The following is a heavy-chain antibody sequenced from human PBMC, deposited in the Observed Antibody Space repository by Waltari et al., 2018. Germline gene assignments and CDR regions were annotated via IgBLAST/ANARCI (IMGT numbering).Heavy chain of an antibody. Sequence: QVQLQESGTGLVKPSETLSLTCAVSASSISRGSSWGRIRRPPGKGLEWIGSIYHSGSTYYNPSLKSRVTISVDTSKNQFSLKLSSVTAADTAVYYCARRGYSYGFFDYWGQGTLVTVSS. CDR2: IYHSGST. D-gene: IGHD5-18*01. J-gene: IGHJ4*02. CDR3: ARRGYSYGFFDY. CDR1: ASSISRGSS. V-gene: IGHV4-38-2*01.